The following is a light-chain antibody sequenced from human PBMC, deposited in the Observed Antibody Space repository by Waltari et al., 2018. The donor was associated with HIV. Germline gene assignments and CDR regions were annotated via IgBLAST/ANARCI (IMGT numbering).Light chain of an antibody. CDR2: KNN. V-gene: IGLV1-47*01. CDR3: GAWDDNLRGV. J-gene: IGLJ2*01. CDR1: DSNVGSPH. Sequence: QAVLTQTPSASASPGQKISISCSGRDSNVGSPHVYWYHQFPGRAPKLLLAKNNQRSSGVPDRFSGSKSGTSASLTISGLRSEDEGLYFCGAWDDNLRGVFGGGTKLTVL.